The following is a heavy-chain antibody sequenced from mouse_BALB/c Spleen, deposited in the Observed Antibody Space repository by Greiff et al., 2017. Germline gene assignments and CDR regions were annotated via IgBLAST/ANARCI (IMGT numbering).Heavy chain of an antibody. Sequence: EVQGVESGGGLVKPGGSLKLSCAASGFAFSSYDMSWVRQTPEKRLEWVAYISSGGGSTYYPDTVKGRFTISRDNAKNTLYLQMSSLKSEDTAMYYCARAYGSRDWYFDVWGAGTTVTVSS. CDR3: ARAYGSRDWYFDV. CDR2: ISSGGGST. J-gene: IGHJ1*01. CDR1: GFAFSSYD. D-gene: IGHD1-1*01. V-gene: IGHV5-12-1*01.